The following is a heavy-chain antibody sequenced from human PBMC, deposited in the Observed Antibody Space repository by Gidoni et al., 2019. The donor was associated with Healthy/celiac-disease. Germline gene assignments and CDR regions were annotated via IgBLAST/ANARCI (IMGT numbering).Heavy chain of an antibody. CDR3: ARDRWLQNYGMDV. V-gene: IGHV1-46*03. CDR2: INPSGGST. J-gene: IGHJ6*02. Sequence: QVQLVQSGAEVKKPGASVKVSCKASGYTFTSYYMHWVRKAPGQGLEWMGIINPSGGSTSYAQKFQGRVTMTRDTSTSTVYMELSSLRSEDTAVYYCARDRWLQNYGMDVWGQGTTVTVSS. CDR1: GYTFTSYY. D-gene: IGHD5-12*01.